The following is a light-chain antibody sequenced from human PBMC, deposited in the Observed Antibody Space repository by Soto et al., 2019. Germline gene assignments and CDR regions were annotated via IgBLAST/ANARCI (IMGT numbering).Light chain of an antibody. CDR3: QQYNSYSQFT. J-gene: IGKJ3*01. CDR1: QSIKNW. CDR2: KAS. Sequence: TQSPATLSLSPGEGATLSCRASQSIKNWLAWYQQKPGEAPKLLIYKASTLESGVPSRFSGSGSGTEFTLTISCLQPDDVATYHCQQYNSYSQFTFGPGTKVDIK. V-gene: IGKV1-5*03.